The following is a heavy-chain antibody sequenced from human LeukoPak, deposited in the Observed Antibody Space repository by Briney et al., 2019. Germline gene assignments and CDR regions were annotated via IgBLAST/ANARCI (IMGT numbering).Heavy chain of an antibody. J-gene: IGHJ5*02. Sequence: PGGSLRLSCAASGFTFSSYWMSWVRQAPGKGLERVANIKQDGSEKYYVDSVKGRFTISRDNAKNSLYLQMNSLRAEDTAVYYCARDVVGIGPYNWFDPWGQGTLVTVSS. CDR2: IKQDGSEK. CDR1: GFTFSSYW. V-gene: IGHV3-7*01. CDR3: ARDVVGIGPYNWFDP. D-gene: IGHD6-13*01.